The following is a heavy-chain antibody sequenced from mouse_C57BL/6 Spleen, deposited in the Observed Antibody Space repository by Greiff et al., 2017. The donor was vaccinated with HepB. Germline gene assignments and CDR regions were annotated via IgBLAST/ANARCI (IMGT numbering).Heavy chain of an antibody. CDR2: IDPNSGGT. D-gene: IGHD2-3*01. Sequence: QVQLQQPGAELVKPGASVKLSCKASGYTFTSYWMHWVKQRPGRGLEWIGRIDPNSGGTKYKEKFKSKATLTVDNPSSTAYMQLSSLTSADSAVYYCARSGVYALYAMDYWGQGTSVTVSS. J-gene: IGHJ4*01. CDR1: GYTFTSYW. V-gene: IGHV1-72*01. CDR3: ARSGVYALYAMDY.